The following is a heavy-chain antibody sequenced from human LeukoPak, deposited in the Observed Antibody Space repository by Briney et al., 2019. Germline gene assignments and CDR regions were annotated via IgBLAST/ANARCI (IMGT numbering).Heavy chain of an antibody. D-gene: IGHD6-6*01. Sequence: SETLSLTCAVYGGSFSGYYWSWIRQPPGKGLEWIGEINHSGSTNYNPSLKSRVTISVDTSKNQFSLKLSSVTAADTAVYYRARGRRIAARTFDYWGQGTLVTVSS. CDR1: GGSFSGYY. CDR3: ARGRRIAARTFDY. J-gene: IGHJ4*02. CDR2: INHSGST. V-gene: IGHV4-34*01.